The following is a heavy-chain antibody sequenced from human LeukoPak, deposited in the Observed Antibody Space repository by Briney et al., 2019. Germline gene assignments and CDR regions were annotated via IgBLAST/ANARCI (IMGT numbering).Heavy chain of an antibody. Sequence: GGSLRLSCEASGFTLSYYGMHCFRRAPGKGLVGVAFIRYDGSNTYYADSMKGRFTISRDNSKNTLYLQMNTLTAEDTAVYYCAKDSGRYCSSTSCSPDYWRQGTLVTVPS. CDR2: IRYDGSNT. D-gene: IGHD2-2*01. J-gene: IGHJ4*02. V-gene: IGHV3-30*02. CDR1: GFTLSYYG. CDR3: AKDSGRYCSSTSCSPDY.